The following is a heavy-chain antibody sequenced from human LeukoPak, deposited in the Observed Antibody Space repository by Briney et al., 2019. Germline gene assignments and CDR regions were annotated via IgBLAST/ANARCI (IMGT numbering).Heavy chain of an antibody. Sequence: GGSLRLSCAASGFALSNYGMHWVRQAPGKGLEWVAVIWYDGSNKYYADSAKGRFTISRDNSKNTLYLQMNSLRAEDTAVYYCARDYSSSLDYWGQGTLVTVSS. D-gene: IGHD6-13*01. CDR3: ARDYSSSLDY. V-gene: IGHV3-33*01. J-gene: IGHJ4*02. CDR1: GFALSNYG. CDR2: IWYDGSNK.